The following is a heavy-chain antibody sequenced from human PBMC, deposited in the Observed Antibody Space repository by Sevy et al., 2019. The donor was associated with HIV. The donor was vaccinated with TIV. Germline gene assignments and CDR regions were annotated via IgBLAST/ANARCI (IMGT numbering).Heavy chain of an antibody. CDR2: ISGSGGST. CDR1: GFTFSSYA. D-gene: IGHD2-15*01. Sequence: GGSLRLSCAASGFTFSSYAMSWVRQAPGKGLEWVSAISGSGGSTYYADSVKGRFTISRDNSKNTLYLQMNSLRAEDTAVYYCAKDGSALVLVAEGWFDPWGQGTLVTVSS. CDR3: AKDGSALVLVAEGWFDP. V-gene: IGHV3-23*01. J-gene: IGHJ5*02.